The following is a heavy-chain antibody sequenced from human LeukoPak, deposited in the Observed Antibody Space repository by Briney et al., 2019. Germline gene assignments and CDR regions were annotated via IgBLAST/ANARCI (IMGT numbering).Heavy chain of an antibody. CDR1: GFTFSNYG. J-gene: IGHJ5*02. CDR3: ARGADGVSSNSRGWFDP. D-gene: IGHD2-15*01. Sequence: PGGSLRLSCAASGFTFSNYGMSWVRQAPGKGLEWVSAISGSGVTTYYADSVKGRFTISRDNARNSLYLQMNTLRAEDTAVYSCARGADGVSSNSRGWFDPWGQGTLVTVSS. CDR2: ISGSGVTT. V-gene: IGHV3-23*01.